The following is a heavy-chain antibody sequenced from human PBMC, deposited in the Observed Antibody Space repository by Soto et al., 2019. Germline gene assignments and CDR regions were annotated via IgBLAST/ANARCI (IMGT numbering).Heavy chain of an antibody. J-gene: IGHJ4*02. V-gene: IGHV3-30*18. CDR3: AKGYCSRTSCYAFNY. Sequence: GGSLRLSCAASGFTFSSYGMHWVRQAPGKGLEWVAVISYDGSNKYYADSVKGRFTISRDNSKNTLYLQMNSLKAEDTAVYYCAKGYCSRTSCYAFNYWGQGTLVTVSS. D-gene: IGHD2-2*01. CDR1: GFTFSSYG. CDR2: ISYDGSNK.